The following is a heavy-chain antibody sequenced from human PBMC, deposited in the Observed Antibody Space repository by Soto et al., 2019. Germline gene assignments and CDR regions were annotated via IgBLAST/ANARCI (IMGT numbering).Heavy chain of an antibody. CDR2: VNHSGST. Sequence: SETLSLTCAVYGGSFSGYYWSWIRQPPGQWLEWIGEVNHSGSTNYNPSLKSRVTISVDRSKNQFSLKLTSVPPADTAVYYCARGSRRIAPRLSPPGLAYWGKGTLVTVSS. J-gene: IGHJ4*02. D-gene: IGHD6-13*01. CDR3: ARGSRRIAPRLSPPGLAY. V-gene: IGHV4-34*01. CDR1: GGSFSGYY.